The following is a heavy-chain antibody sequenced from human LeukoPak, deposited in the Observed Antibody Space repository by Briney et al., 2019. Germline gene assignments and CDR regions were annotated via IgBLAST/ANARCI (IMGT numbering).Heavy chain of an antibody. D-gene: IGHD5-12*01. CDR1: GGSISSSSYY. Sequence: SETLSLTCTVSGGSISSSSYYWGWIRQPPGKGLEWIGSIYYSGSTYYNPSLKSRVTISVDTSKNQFSLKLSSVTAADTAVYYCARLPXDDSGYXFDYWGQGXLVTVSS. J-gene: IGHJ4*02. V-gene: IGHV4-39*01. CDR3: ARLPXDDSGYXFDY. CDR2: IYYSGST.